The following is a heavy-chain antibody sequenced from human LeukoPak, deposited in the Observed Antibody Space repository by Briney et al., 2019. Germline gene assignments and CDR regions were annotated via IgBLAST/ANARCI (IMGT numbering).Heavy chain of an antibody. CDR2: IYHSGST. J-gene: IGHJ4*02. V-gene: IGHV4-4*02. CDR3: ARRGYCSGGSCFPFDY. D-gene: IGHD2-15*01. Sequence: SETLSLTCAVSGGSISSSNWWSWVRQPPGEGLEWIGEIYHSGSTNYNPSLKSRVTISVDRSKNQFSLRLSSVTAADTAVYYCARRGYCSGGSCFPFDYWGQGTLVTVSS. CDR1: GGSISSSNW.